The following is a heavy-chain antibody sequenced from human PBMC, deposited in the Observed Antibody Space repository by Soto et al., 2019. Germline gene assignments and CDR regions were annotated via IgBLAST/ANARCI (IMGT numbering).Heavy chain of an antibody. CDR1: GGSVSSGRYY. Sequence: LSLACTVSGGSVSSGRYYWSWIRQPPGMGLEWIGYIFYSGTANYNPSLKSRVTMSLYTYKNQFSLHPRSVTPADTAVYSSPSVSLPSSYLTSGQYYLDSWGPGTLLTVFS. CDR2: IFYSGTA. D-gene: IGHD2-8*01. V-gene: IGHV4-61*01. J-gene: IGHJ4*02. CDR3: PSVSLPSSYLTSGQYYLDS.